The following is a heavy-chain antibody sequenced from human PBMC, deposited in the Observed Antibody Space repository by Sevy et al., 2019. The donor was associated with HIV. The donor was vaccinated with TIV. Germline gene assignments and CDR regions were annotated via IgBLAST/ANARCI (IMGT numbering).Heavy chain of an antibody. Sequence: SQTLSLTCAISGDSVSSNNAAWNWIRQSPSRGLEWLGRTYYRSKWYNNYAGSVQSRITINPDTSKNQFSLHLNSVTPEDTAVYYCLRGSYGSSIVWGQGTAVTVSS. CDR1: GDSVSSNNAA. CDR3: LRGSYGSSIV. D-gene: IGHD6-6*01. J-gene: IGHJ6*02. V-gene: IGHV6-1*01. CDR2: TYYRSKWYN.